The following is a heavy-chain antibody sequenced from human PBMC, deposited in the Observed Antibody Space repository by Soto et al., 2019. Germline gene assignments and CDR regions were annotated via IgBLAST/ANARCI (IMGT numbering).Heavy chain of an antibody. J-gene: IGHJ2*01. Sequence: VGSLILSWTASVFTFSSYDMNWIRQAPATVLEWVSYISSSGSTIYYADSVKGRFTISRDNAKNSLYLQMNSLRAEDTAVYYCARVPQVGATPGYWYFALWGRGTLVTVSS. CDR1: VFTFSSYD. CDR2: ISSSGSTI. CDR3: ARVPQVGATPGYWYFAL. V-gene: IGHV3-48*03. D-gene: IGHD1-26*01.